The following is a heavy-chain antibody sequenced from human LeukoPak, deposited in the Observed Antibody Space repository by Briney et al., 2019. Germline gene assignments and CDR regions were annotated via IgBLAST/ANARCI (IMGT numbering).Heavy chain of an antibody. V-gene: IGHV3-23*01. D-gene: IGHD1-26*01. CDR3: AKNAEWELPEYYFDY. CDR1: GFTFGGYA. Sequence: GGSLRLSCAASGFTFGGYAMTWVRQAPGKGLEWVSTISGLGGGTYYADSVKGRFTISRVNSNNTLYLQMKSLRADDTAIYFCAKNAEWELPEYYFDYWGQGTLVTVPS. CDR2: ISGLGGGT. J-gene: IGHJ4*02.